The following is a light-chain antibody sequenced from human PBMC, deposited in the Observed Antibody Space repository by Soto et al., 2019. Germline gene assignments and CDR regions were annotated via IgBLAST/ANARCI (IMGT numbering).Light chain of an antibody. CDR3: AAWDDSLNGHV. CDR2: SSD. J-gene: IGLJ1*01. V-gene: IGLV1-44*01. CDR1: SSNIGRHT. Sequence: QSVLTQPPSASGTPGQRVTISCSGGSSNIGRHTANWYQQLPGTAPKLLIQSSDKRPSGVPDRFSGSTSGTSGSLAISGLQSEDEADYYCAAWDDSLNGHVFGTGTKVTVL.